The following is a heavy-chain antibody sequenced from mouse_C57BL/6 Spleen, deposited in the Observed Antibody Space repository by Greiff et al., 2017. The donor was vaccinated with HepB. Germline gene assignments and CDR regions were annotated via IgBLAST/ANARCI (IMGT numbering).Heavy chain of an antibody. CDR2: ISYDGSN. J-gene: IGHJ3*01. V-gene: IGHV3-6*01. Sequence: ESGPGLVKPSQSLSLTCSVTGYSITSGYYWNWIRQFPGNKLEWMGYISYDGSNNYNPSLKNRISITRDTSKNQFFLKLNSVTTEDTATYYCARAAQARAWFAYWGQGTLVTVSA. CDR1: GYSITSGYY. D-gene: IGHD3-2*02. CDR3: ARAAQARAWFAY.